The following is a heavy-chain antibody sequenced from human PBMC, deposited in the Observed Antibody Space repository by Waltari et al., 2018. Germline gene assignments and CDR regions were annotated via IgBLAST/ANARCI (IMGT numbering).Heavy chain of an antibody. CDR1: GASISSSSYY. Sequence: QLQLQESGPGLVKPSETLSLTCTVSGASISSSSYYWGWIRQPPGKALEWIGSIYYSGDTYYNPSLKSRVTISVDTSKNQFSLKLNSVTAADTAVYYCARPGDSSSWGDFQHWGQGTLVTVSS. V-gene: IGHV4-39*01. CDR3: ARPGDSSSWGDFQH. CDR2: IYYSGDT. D-gene: IGHD6-13*01. J-gene: IGHJ1*01.